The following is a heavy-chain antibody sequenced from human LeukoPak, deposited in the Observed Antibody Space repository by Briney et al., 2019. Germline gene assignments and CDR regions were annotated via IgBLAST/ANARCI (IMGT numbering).Heavy chain of an antibody. J-gene: IGHJ4*02. D-gene: IGHD4-17*01. V-gene: IGHV4-34*01. CDR3: ARRVAVTTGFDY. CDR2: INHSGST. Sequence: RPGGSLRLSCAASGFTFSSYWMSWVRQPPGKGLEWIGEINHSGSTNYNPSLKSRVTIPVDTSKNQFSLKLSSVTAADTAVYYCARRVAVTTGFDYWGQGTLVTVSS. CDR1: GFTFSSYW.